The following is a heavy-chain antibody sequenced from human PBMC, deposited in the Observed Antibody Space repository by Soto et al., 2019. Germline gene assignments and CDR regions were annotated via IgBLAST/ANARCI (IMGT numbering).Heavy chain of an antibody. Sequence: SATLSLTCAVSGASVDSGGYSWSWIRQQPGKGLEWIGYIYHSGSTYYNPSLKSRVTISVDTSKNQFSLKLSSVTAADTAVYYCAREFISHDYGPMANYYYYGMDVWGQGTTVTVSS. CDR3: AREFISHDYGPMANYYYYGMDV. V-gene: IGHV4-31*11. D-gene: IGHD4-17*01. CDR1: GASVDSGGYS. J-gene: IGHJ6*02. CDR2: IYHSGST.